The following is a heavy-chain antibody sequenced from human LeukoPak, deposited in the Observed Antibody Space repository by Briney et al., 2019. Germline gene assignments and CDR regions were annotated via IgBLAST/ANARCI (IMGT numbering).Heavy chain of an antibody. CDR3: ARDFGHSSSWNWFDS. V-gene: IGHV3-7*01. D-gene: IGHD6-13*01. CDR2: IKQDGSER. CDR1: GFTFDDYG. J-gene: IGHJ5*01. Sequence: GGSLRLSCAASGFTFDDYGMSWVRQAPGKGLEWVANIKQDGSERYYVDSVRGRFTISRDNAKNSLYLQMNNLRAEDTAVYYCARDFGHSSSWNWFDSWGQGTLVTVTS.